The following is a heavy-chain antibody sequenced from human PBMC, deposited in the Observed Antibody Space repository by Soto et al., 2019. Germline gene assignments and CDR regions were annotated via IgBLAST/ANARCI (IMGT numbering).Heavy chain of an antibody. Sequence: QVQLVQSGAEVKKPGASVKVSCKASGYTFTGYYMHWVRQAPGLGLEWTGLINPNSGGTNYAQKFQGRVTMTRDSFIRTAYMELSRLSSDDTAVYYWTRVGYRDGYDYCYVMYIWGQGPTLTVA. J-gene: IGHJ6*02. CDR3: TRVGYRDGYDYCYVMYI. D-gene: IGHD5-18*01. CDR2: INPNSGGT. V-gene: IGHV1-2*02. CDR1: GYTFTGYY.